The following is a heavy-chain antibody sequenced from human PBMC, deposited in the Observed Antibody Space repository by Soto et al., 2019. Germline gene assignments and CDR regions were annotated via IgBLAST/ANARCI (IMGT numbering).Heavy chain of an antibody. J-gene: IGHJ4*02. V-gene: IGHV3-23*01. Sequence: GGSLRLSCAASGFTFSSYAMSWVRQAPGKGLEWVAAITGSGGSKYYADSVKGRFTISRDNSKNTLYLQMNSLRAEDTAVYYCAKGDSSGWHFDYWGQGTLVTVSS. D-gene: IGHD6-19*01. CDR2: ITGSGGSK. CDR1: GFTFSSYA. CDR3: AKGDSSGWHFDY.